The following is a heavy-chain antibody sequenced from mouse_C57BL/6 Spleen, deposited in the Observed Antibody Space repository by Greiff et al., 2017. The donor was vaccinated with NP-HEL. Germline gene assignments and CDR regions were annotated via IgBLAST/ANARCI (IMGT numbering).Heavy chain of an antibody. CDR3: ARKGTTVVAPFAD. J-gene: IGHJ3*01. CDR2: IHPNSGST. D-gene: IGHD1-1*01. V-gene: IGHV1-64*01. CDR1: GYTFTSYW. Sequence: VQLQQSGAELVKPGASVKLSCKASGYTFTSYWMHWVKQRPGQGLEWIGMIHPNSGSTNYNEKFKSKATLTVDKSSSTAYMQLSSLTSEDSAVYYCARKGTTVVAPFADWGQGTLVTVSA.